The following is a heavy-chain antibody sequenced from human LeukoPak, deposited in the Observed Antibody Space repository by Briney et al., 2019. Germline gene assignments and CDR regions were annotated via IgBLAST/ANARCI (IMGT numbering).Heavy chain of an antibody. D-gene: IGHD6-19*01. CDR1: GFTFSNYN. V-gene: IGHV3-21*03. Sequence: GGSLRLSFAASGFTFSNYNMNWVRQAPGKGLEWVSSISSSSSYIYYADSVKGRFTISRDNAKNSLYLQMNSLRVEDTGLYYCARLESSGWYRFDCWGQGTLVTVSS. CDR2: ISSSSSYI. J-gene: IGHJ4*02. CDR3: ARLESSGWYRFDC.